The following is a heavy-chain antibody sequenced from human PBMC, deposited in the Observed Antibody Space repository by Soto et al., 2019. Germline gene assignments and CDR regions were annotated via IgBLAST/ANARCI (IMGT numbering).Heavy chain of an antibody. CDR2: LNPNIGRA. CDR3: ARENGGSGVLVAAHRGNWFDP. J-gene: IGHJ5*02. CDR1: GYTFTTYF. V-gene: IGHV1-46*01. Sequence: QVQLVQSGAEVKKPGASVKVSCKASGYTFTTYFMHWVRQAPGQGLEWMGRLNPNIGRATYAQKFQGRVTMTRDTSTSTVYMELSSLRYEDTAVYYCARENGGSGVLVAAHRGNWFDPWGQGTLVTVSS. D-gene: IGHD3-3*01.